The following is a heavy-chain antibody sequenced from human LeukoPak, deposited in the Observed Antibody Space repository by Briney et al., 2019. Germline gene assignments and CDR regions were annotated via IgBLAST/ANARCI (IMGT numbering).Heavy chain of an antibody. V-gene: IGHV3-64*01. CDR1: GFTFSLYA. D-gene: IGHD5-12*01. Sequence: GGSLRLFCAASGFTFSLYALHWVRQAPGGGLEYVSSISTNGGSTYYANSVKGRFTISRDNSKNTLFLQLGSLRAEDMAVYYCAVAYGGYDWEGGFDYWGQGTLVTVSS. CDR2: ISTNGGST. J-gene: IGHJ4*02. CDR3: AVAYGGYDWEGGFDY.